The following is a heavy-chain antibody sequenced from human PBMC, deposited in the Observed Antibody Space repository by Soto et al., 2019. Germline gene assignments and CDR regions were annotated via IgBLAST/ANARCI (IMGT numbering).Heavy chain of an antibody. CDR1: GFTFRSYG. V-gene: IGHV3-30*18. J-gene: IGHJ4*02. CDR2: ISYDGSNK. Sequence: QVQLVESGGGVVQPGRSLRLSCAASGFTFRSYGMQWVRQAPGKGLEWVAVISYDGSNKYYADSVKGRFTISRDNSKNTLYLQMNSLRAEDTAVYYCAKDHCGGSCYPEYWGQGTLVTVSS. CDR3: AKDHCGGSCYPEY. D-gene: IGHD2-15*01.